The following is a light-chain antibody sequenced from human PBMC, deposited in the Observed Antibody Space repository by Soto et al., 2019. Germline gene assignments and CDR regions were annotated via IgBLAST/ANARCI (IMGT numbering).Light chain of an antibody. CDR3: QQYGSSGT. CDR1: QSVSSSY. Sequence: EIVLTQSPGTLSLSPGEIATLSFSASQSVSSSYLAWYQQKPGQAPRLLIYGASVRATGIPDRFSGSGSGTDFTLTISRLEPEDFAVYYCQQYGSSGTFGQGTKVDIK. J-gene: IGKJ1*01. CDR2: GAS. V-gene: IGKV3-20*01.